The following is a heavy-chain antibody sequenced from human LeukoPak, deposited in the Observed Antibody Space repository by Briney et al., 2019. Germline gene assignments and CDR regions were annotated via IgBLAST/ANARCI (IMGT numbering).Heavy chain of an antibody. D-gene: IGHD3-3*01. CDR3: AKHQREEHLYYDQYDGLFDY. Sequence: SETLSLTYAVSGGSINSHTYYWGWIRQPPGKGLEWIGNIYYSGSAYYNPSLKSRVTMSVDTPNNQFSLKLTSVTSEDTAAYSCAKHQREEHLYYDQYDGLFDYWGQGTLVAVSS. CDR1: GGSINSHTYY. V-gene: IGHV4-39*01. CDR2: IYYSGSA. J-gene: IGHJ4*02.